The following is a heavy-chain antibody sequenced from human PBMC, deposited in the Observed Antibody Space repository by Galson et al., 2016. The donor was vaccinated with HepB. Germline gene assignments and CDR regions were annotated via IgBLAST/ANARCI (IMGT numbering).Heavy chain of an antibody. CDR2: ISGVDGSI. V-gene: IGHV3-23*01. Sequence: SLRLSCAASAFVNHILAWVRQAPGKGLEWVSTISGVDGSIYYAASVKGRLTISSDNSRNTVYLQMNSLRADDTAVYYCAREGHSSGFCGDFDSWGRGTLVTVSS. CDR3: AREGHSSGFCGDFDS. D-gene: IGHD3-22*01. J-gene: IGHJ4*02. CDR1: AFVNHI.